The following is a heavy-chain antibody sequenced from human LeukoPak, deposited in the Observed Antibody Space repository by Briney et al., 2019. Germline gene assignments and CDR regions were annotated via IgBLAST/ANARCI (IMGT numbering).Heavy chain of an antibody. CDR1: GYTFTGYY. CDR2: INPNSGGT. CDR3: ARVRYYDSSGYFQNFDY. Sequence: APVEVSCKASGYTFTGYYMHWVRQAPGQGLEWMGWINPNSGGTNYAQKFQGRVTMTRDTSISTAYMELSRLRSDDTAVYYCARVRYYDSSGYFQNFDYWGQGTLVTVSS. D-gene: IGHD3-22*01. J-gene: IGHJ4*02. V-gene: IGHV1-2*02.